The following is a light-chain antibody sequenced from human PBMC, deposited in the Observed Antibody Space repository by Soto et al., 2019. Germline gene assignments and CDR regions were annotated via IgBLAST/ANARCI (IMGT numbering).Light chain of an antibody. CDR2: DAS. J-gene: IGKJ4*01. CDR3: QQFSSYPLT. V-gene: IGKV3-20*01. CDR1: QTVRNNY. Sequence: EFVLTQSPGTLSLSPGERATLSCRASQTVRNNYLAWYQQKPGQAPRLLIYDASSRATGIPARFSGGGSGTDVTLTISSLEPEDFAVYYCQQFSSYPLTFGGGTKVEIK.